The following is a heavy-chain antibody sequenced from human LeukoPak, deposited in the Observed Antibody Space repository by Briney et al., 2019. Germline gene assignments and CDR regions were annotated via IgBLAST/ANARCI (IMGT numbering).Heavy chain of an antibody. CDR3: ASPRLRAVAGSIAFDI. V-gene: IGHV4-39*01. J-gene: IGHJ3*02. Sequence: SETLSLTCTVSGGSISSRHYCWGWIRQPPGTGLEWIGSIYYSGSTYYIPSLKSRLTMLIDTSENQFSLNLNSVTAADTAIYYCASPRLRAVAGSIAFDIWGQGTMVTVSS. CDR1: GGSISSRHYC. CDR2: IYYSGST. D-gene: IGHD6-19*01.